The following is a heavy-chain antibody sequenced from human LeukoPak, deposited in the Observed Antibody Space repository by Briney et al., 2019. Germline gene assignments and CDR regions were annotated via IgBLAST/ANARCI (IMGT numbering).Heavy chain of an antibody. CDR3: ARERSMVVRGTARAYNWFDP. CDR1: GGSFSGYY. CDR2: INHSGST. Sequence: SETLSLTCAVYGGSFSGYYWSWIRQPPGKGLEWIGEINHSGSTNYNPSLKSRVTISVDTSKNQFSLKLSSVTAADTAVYYCARERSMVVRGTARAYNWFDPWGQGTLVTVS. V-gene: IGHV4-34*01. J-gene: IGHJ5*02. D-gene: IGHD3-10*02.